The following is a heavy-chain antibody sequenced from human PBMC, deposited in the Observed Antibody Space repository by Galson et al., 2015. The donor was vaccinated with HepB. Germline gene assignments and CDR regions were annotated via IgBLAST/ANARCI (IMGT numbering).Heavy chain of an antibody. V-gene: IGHV1-69*13. Sequence: SVKVSCKASGGTFSSYAISWVRQAPGQGLEWMGGIIPIFGTANYAQKFQGRVTITADESTSTAYMELSSLRSEDTAVYYCASAAVSRIVGDPGATYYFDYWGQGTLVTVSS. CDR3: ASAAVSRIVGDPGATYYFDY. CDR1: GGTFSSYA. D-gene: IGHD1-26*01. J-gene: IGHJ4*02. CDR2: IIPIFGTA.